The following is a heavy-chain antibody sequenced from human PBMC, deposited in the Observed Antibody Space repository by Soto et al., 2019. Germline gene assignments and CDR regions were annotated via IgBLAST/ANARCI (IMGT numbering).Heavy chain of an antibody. CDR3: AREWNYYFDY. J-gene: IGHJ4*02. CDR1: GFTFSSYA. Sequence: QVQLVESGGGVVQPGRSLRLSCAASGFTFSSYAMHWVRQAPGKGLEWVAVISYDGSNKYYADSVKGRFTISRDNSKNTLYLQMNILRAEDTAVYHCAREWNYYFDYWGQGTLVTVSS. D-gene: IGHD1-7*01. CDR2: ISYDGSNK. V-gene: IGHV3-30-3*01.